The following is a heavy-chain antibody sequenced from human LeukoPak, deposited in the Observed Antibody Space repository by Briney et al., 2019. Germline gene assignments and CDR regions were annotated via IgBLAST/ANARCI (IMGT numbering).Heavy chain of an antibody. CDR3: ARDRHYYGSGSENWFDP. D-gene: IGHD3-10*01. V-gene: IGHV3-30*04. CDR2: ISYDGSNK. CDR1: GFTFSSYA. J-gene: IGHJ5*02. Sequence: GGSLRLSSAASGFTFSSYAMHWVRQAPGKGLEWVAVISYDGSNKYYADSVKGRFTISRDNSKNTLYLQMNSLRAEDTAVYYCARDRHYYGSGSENWFDPWGQGTLVIVSS.